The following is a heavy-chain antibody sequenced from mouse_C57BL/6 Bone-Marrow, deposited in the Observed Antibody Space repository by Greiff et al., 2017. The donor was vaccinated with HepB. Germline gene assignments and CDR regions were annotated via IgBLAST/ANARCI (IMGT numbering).Heavy chain of an antibody. CDR2: ISYDGSN. Sequence: DVKLLESGPGLVKPSQSLSLTCSVTGYSITSGYYWNWIRQFPGNKLEWMGYISYDGSNNYNPSLKNRISITRDTSKNQFFLKLNSVTTEDTATYYCARAYYGSSPYAMDYWGQGTSVTVSS. CDR1: GYSITSGYY. V-gene: IGHV3-6*01. D-gene: IGHD1-1*01. CDR3: ARAYYGSSPYAMDY. J-gene: IGHJ4*01.